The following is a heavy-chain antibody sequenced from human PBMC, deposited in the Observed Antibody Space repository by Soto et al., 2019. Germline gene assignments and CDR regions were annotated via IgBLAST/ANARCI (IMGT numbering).Heavy chain of an antibody. J-gene: IGHJ4*02. D-gene: IGHD2-2*01. CDR3: ARCAAVLVPAAMDY. Sequence: QVQLVQSGAEVKKPGASVKVSCKASGYTFTSYGISWVRQAPGQGLEWMGWISAYNGNTNYAQKRQGRVTXXTXTCXSTAYMELRSLRSDDTAVYYCARCAAVLVPAAMDYWGQGTLVTVSS. CDR2: ISAYNGNT. V-gene: IGHV1-18*01. CDR1: GYTFTSYG.